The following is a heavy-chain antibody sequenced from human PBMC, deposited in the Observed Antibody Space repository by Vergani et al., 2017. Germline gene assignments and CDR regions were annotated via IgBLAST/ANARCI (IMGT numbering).Heavy chain of an antibody. D-gene: IGHD4-17*01. CDR1: GGSISNYY. Sequence: QVQLQESGPGLVKPSETLSLTCIVSGGSISNYYWSWIRQSPGKGLEWVGFIYYSGSTNYNPSLKSRVTISMDTSKNQFSLKLNPVTAADTAVYYCASLKLRDAYFMDVWGKGTTVTVSS. V-gene: IGHV4-59*01. CDR2: IYYSGST. J-gene: IGHJ6*03. CDR3: ASLKLRDAYFMDV.